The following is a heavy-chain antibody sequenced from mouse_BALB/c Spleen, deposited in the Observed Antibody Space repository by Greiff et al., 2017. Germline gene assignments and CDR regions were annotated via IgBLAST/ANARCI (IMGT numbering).Heavy chain of an antibody. V-gene: IGHV3-2*02. D-gene: IGHD2-1*01. Sequence: EVQLQESGPGLVKPSQSLSLTCTVTGYSITSDYAWNWIRQFPGNKLEWMGYISYSGSTSYNPSLKSRISITRDTSKNQFFLQLNSVTTEDTATYYCARGNYGNSYWYFDVWGAGTTVTVSS. CDR1: GYSITSDYA. J-gene: IGHJ1*01. CDR2: ISYSGST. CDR3: ARGNYGNSYWYFDV.